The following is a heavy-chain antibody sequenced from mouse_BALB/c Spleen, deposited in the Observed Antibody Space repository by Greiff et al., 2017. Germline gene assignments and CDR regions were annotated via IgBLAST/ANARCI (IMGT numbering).Heavy chain of an antibody. CDR1: GYTFTSYY. Sequence: QVQLQQSGAELVKPGASVKLSCKASGYTFTSYYMYWVKQRPGQGLEWIGEINPSNGGTNFNEKFKSKATLTVDKSSSTAYMQLSSLTSEDSAVYYCPRGWGFAYWGQGTLVTVSA. CDR3: PRGWGFAY. CDR2: INPSNGGT. J-gene: IGHJ3*01. D-gene: IGHD3-3*01. V-gene: IGHV1S81*02.